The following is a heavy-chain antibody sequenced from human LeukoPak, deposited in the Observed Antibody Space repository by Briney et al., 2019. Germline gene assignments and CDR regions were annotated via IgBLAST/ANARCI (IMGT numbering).Heavy chain of an antibody. CDR2: VYTSGST. Sequence: SETLSLTCTVSGGSISSYYWSWIRQPAGKGLEWIGRVYTSGSTNYNPSLKSRVTVSVDTSKNQFSLKLTSVTAADTAVYYCARASWAYSPFDSWGQGTLVTVSS. J-gene: IGHJ4*02. D-gene: IGHD2-21*01. CDR3: ARASWAYSPFDS. CDR1: GGSISSYY. V-gene: IGHV4-4*07.